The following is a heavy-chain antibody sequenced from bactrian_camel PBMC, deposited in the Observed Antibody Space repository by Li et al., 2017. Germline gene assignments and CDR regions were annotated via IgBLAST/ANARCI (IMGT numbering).Heavy chain of an antibody. D-gene: IGHD1*01. V-gene: IGHV3S53*01. J-gene: IGHJ4*01. Sequence: VQLVESGGGSVQAGGSLRLSCGASGSIYSDACVGWLRQAPGKEREGVAAIDSDGIATYADSVKGRFTISRDNNKKTVSLQMDYLKPEDTGMYYCAGAGTRVWEDCRGQGTQVTVS. CDR1: GSIYSDAC. CDR2: IDSDGIA. CDR3: AGAGTRVWEDC.